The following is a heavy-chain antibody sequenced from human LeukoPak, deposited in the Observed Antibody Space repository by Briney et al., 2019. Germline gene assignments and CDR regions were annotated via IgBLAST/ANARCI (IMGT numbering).Heavy chain of an antibody. D-gene: IGHD4-17*01. V-gene: IGHV3-53*01. Sequence: PGRSLRLSCAASGFTFSSFGMHWVRQAPGKGLEWVSVIYSGGSTYYADSVKGRFTISRDNSKNTLYLQMNSLRAEDTAVYYCARDTGYWGQGTLVTVSS. CDR3: ARDTGY. J-gene: IGHJ4*02. CDR1: GFTFSSFG. CDR2: IYSGGST.